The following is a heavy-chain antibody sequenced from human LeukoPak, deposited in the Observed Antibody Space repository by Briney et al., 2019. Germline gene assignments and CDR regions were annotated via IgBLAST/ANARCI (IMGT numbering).Heavy chain of an antibody. CDR1: GGSISSGSYY. Sequence: PSQTLSLTCSVSGGSISSGSYYWSWIRQPAGKGLEWIGRIYSSGSTNYNPSLKSRVTISVDTSKNQFSLKLSSVTAADTAVYYCARARNYDFWSGYRPGIFDPWGQGTLVTVSS. CDR2: IYSSGST. V-gene: IGHV4-61*02. D-gene: IGHD3-3*01. J-gene: IGHJ5*02. CDR3: ARARNYDFWSGYRPGIFDP.